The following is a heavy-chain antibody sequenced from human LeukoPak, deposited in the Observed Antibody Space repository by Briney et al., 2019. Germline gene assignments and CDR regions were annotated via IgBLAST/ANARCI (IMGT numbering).Heavy chain of an antibody. J-gene: IGHJ6*02. CDR3: ARDFGSHYYGLDV. V-gene: IGHV3-30-3*01. CDR2: ISYDGSNK. CDR1: GFTFSSYA. D-gene: IGHD3-10*01. Sequence: PGGSLRLSCAASGFTFSSYAMHWVRQAPGKGLEWVAVISYDGSNKYYADSVKGRFTISRDNAKNSLYLQMNSLRADDTAVYYCARDFGSHYYGLDVWGRGTTVTVSS.